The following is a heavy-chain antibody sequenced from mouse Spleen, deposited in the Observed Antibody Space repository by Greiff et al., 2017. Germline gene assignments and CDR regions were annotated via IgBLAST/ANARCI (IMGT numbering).Heavy chain of an antibody. CDR1: GYTFTSYG. CDR2: IYIGNGYT. V-gene: IGHV1-58*01. CDR3: ARSELTRDGRDAMDY. D-gene: IGHD3-1*01. J-gene: IGHJ4*01. Sequence: EVKLQESGAELVRPGSSVKMSCKTSGYTFTSYGINWVKQRPGQGLEWIGYIYIGNGYTEYNEKFKGKATLTSDTSSSTAYMQLSSLTSEDSAIYFCARSELTRDGRDAMDYWGQGTSVTVSS.